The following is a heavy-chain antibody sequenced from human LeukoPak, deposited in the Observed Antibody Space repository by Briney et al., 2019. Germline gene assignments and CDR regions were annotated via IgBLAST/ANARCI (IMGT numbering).Heavy chain of an antibody. D-gene: IGHD3-22*01. J-gene: IGHJ6*03. V-gene: IGHV4-34*01. CDR2: INHSGST. CDR3: ARGWSRPYYYDSSGPPGRYYYMDV. Sequence: ASETLSLTCAVYVGSFSGYYWSWIRQPPGQGREWIGEINHSGSTNYNPSLKSRVTISVDTSKNQFSLKLSSVTAADTAVYYCARGWSRPYYYDSSGPPGRYYYMDVWGKGTTVTVSS. CDR1: VGSFSGYY.